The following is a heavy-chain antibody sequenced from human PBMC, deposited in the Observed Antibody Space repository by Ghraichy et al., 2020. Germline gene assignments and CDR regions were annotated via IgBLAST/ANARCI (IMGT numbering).Heavy chain of an antibody. Sequence: SETLSLTCVVYGGSFSGYYWSWIRQTPGKGLEWIGEINHSGSTNYNPSLKSRVAISVDTSKNQFSLKLRSVTAADTAVYYCARGIAIFGVVIEPRTDYYYMDVWGKGTTVTVSS. V-gene: IGHV4-34*01. J-gene: IGHJ6*03. CDR1: GGSFSGYY. D-gene: IGHD3-3*01. CDR2: INHSGST. CDR3: ARGIAIFGVVIEPRTDYYYMDV.